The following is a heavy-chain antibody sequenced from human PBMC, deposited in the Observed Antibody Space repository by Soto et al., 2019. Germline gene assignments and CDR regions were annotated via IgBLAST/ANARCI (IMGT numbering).Heavy chain of an antibody. CDR3: ARDPGRGSGWYYFDY. CDR1: GGTCSSYT. D-gene: IGHD6-19*01. CDR2: IIPILGIA. J-gene: IGHJ4*02. V-gene: IGHV1-69*08. Sequence: QVQLVQSGAEVKKPGSSVKVSCKASGGTCSSYTISWVRQAPGQGLEWMGRIIPILGIANYAQKFQGRVTITADKATSTAYMELSSLRSEDTAEYYCARDPGRGSGWYYFDYWGQGTLVTVSS.